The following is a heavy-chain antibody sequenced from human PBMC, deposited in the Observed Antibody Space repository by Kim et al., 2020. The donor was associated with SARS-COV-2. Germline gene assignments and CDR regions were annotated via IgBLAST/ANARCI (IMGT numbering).Heavy chain of an antibody. CDR1: GGSISSGGYY. Sequence: SETLSLTCTVSGGSISSGGYYWSWIRQHPGKGLEWIGYIYYSGSTYYNPSLKSRVTISVDTSKNQFSLKLSSVTAADTAVYYCARGYGTTYYDYVWGRSNSRPYYFDYWGQGTLVTVSS. CDR3: ARGYGTTYYDYVWGRSNSRPYYFDY. J-gene: IGHJ4*02. CDR2: IYYSGST. D-gene: IGHD3-16*01. V-gene: IGHV4-31*03.